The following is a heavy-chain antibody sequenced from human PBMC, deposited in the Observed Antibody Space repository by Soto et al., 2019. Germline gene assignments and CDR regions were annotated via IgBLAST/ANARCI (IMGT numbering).Heavy chain of an antibody. CDR1: GFTFSSYW. CDR3: VRGGSNFGSG. CDR2: IHSDGSST. D-gene: IGHD3-3*01. Sequence: EVQLVESGGALVQPGGSLRLSCAASGFTFSSYWMHWVRQGPGRGRVWVSRIHSDGSSTSYADTVKGRFTISRDNAENSLYLQMTSLRAEDTAIYYCVRGGSNFGSGWGQGTLVTVSS. V-gene: IGHV3-74*01. J-gene: IGHJ4*02.